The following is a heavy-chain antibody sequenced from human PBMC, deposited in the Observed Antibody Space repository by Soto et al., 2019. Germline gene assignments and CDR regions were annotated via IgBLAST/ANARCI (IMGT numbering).Heavy chain of an antibody. CDR3: ASGKLLSLKGWYFDL. CDR2: IYYSGST. Sequence: QVQLQESGPGLVKPSQTLSLTCTVSGGSISSCGYYWSWIRQHPGKGLEWIGYIYYSGSTYYNPSLKSRVTISVDTSKNQFSLKLSSVTAADTAVYYCASGKLLSLKGWYFDLWGRGTLVTVSS. D-gene: IGHD2-2*01. V-gene: IGHV4-31*03. CDR1: GGSISSCGYY. J-gene: IGHJ2*01.